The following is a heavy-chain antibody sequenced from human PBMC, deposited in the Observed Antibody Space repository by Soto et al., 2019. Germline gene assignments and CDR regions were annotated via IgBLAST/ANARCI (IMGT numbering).Heavy chain of an antibody. CDR3: AKELAYGDFWRGLEY. Sequence: QVQLVESGGGVVQPGRSLRLSCAASGFSFSSYAMHWVRQAPGKGLEWVAIISHDGNIKRYADFVEGRFIVFRDNPNNNLLLQMESLKTDDTAVYYCAKELAYGDFWRGLEYWGQGTLVTVAS. V-gene: IGHV3-30*18. D-gene: IGHD3-3*01. CDR1: GFSFSSYA. CDR2: ISHDGNIK. J-gene: IGHJ4*02.